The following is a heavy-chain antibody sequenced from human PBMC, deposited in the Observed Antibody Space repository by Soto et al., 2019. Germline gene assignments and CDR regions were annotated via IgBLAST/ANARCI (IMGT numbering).Heavy chain of an antibody. CDR2: IYHSGST. CDR3: ARGARLWFGELSYFDY. V-gene: IGHV4-4*02. J-gene: IGHJ4*02. D-gene: IGHD3-10*01. CDR1: GGSISGSNL. Sequence: SETLSLTCAVSGGSISGSNLWSWVRQPPGKGLEWIGEIYHSGSTNYNPSLKSRVTISVDKSKNQFSLKLSSVTAADTAVYYCARGARLWFGELSYFDYWGQGTLVTVSS.